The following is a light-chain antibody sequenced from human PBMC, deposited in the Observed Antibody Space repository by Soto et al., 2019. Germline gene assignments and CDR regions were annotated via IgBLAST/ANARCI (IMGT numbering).Light chain of an antibody. Sequence: QSVLTQPPSASGTPGQRVTISCSGSSSNIGRNTVNWYQQLPGTAPKLLIYSNNQRPSGVPDRFSDSKSGTSASLAISGLQSEDEADYYCAVWGDYLNAWVFGGGTKLTVL. V-gene: IGLV1-44*01. CDR3: AVWGDYLNAWV. CDR2: SNN. J-gene: IGLJ3*02. CDR1: SSNIGRNT.